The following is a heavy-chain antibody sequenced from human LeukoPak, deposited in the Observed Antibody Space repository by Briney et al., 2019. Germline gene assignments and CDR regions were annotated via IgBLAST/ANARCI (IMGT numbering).Heavy chain of an antibody. CDR1: GFTFSSYA. V-gene: IGHV3-23*01. D-gene: IGHD5-18*01. CDR3: AKDSGRGYSYGYYDYFDY. Sequence: GGSLRLSCAASGFTFSSYAMSWVRQAPGKGLEWVSAISGSGGSTYYADSVRGRFTISRDNSKNTLYLQMNSLRAEDTAVYYCAKDSGRGYSYGYYDYFDYWGRGTLVTVSS. CDR2: ISGSGGST. J-gene: IGHJ4*02.